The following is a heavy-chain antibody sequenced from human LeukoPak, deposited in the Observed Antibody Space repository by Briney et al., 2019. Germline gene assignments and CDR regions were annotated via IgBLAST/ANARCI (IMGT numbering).Heavy chain of an antibody. CDR2: IYPGDSDT. CDR3: ARHSSWSSVTTPSDY. Sequence: GEFLKISCKGSGYSFTSYWIGWVRQMPGKGLEWMGIIYPGDSDTRYSLSFQGQVTMSVDKSIGTAYLQWSSLKASDTAIYYCARHSSWSSVTTPSDYWGQGTLVTVSS. J-gene: IGHJ4*02. V-gene: IGHV5-51*01. D-gene: IGHD4-17*01. CDR1: GYSFTSYW.